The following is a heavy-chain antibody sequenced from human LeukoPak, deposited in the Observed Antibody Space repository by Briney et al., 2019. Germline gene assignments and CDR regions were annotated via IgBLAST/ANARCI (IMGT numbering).Heavy chain of an antibody. CDR2: IYSADNT. J-gene: IGHJ3*02. CDR1: GFNVSSNY. D-gene: IGHD5-12*01. CDR3: AKGSAGSGYDPRKAFDI. V-gene: IGHV3-66*01. Sequence: GGSLRLSCAASGFNVSSNYMSWVRQVPGKGLEWVSVIYSADNTYLADSVKGRFVISRDNSKNTLYLQMNSLRAEDTAVYYCAKGSAGSGYDPRKAFDIWGQGTMVTVSS.